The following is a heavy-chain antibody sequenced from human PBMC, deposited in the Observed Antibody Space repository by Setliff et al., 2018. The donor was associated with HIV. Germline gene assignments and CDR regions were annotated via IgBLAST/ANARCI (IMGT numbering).Heavy chain of an antibody. CDR3: VRDKSWAFDY. V-gene: IGHV3-48*01. CDR2: INWRSEK. CDR1: GFSFGDYT. Sequence: GSLRLSCAASGFSFGDYTFNWVRQAPGKGLEGMSYINWRSEKYYADSVKGRFTISRDNGKSSVYLQINSLRAEDTAVYYCVRDKSWAFDYWGQGTLVTVSS. J-gene: IGHJ4*02.